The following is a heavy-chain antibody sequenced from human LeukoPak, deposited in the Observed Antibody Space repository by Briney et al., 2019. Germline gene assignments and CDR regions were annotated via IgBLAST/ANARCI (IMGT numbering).Heavy chain of an antibody. V-gene: IGHV3-20*04. CDR1: GFTLDDYG. CDR3: ATADYYGSGSSGGYY. D-gene: IGHD3-10*01. J-gene: IGHJ4*02. Sequence: PGGSLRLSCAASGFTLDDYGMSWVRQAPVKGPEWVSGINWNGGSTGYADSVKGRFTISRDNAKNSLYLQMNSLRAEDTALYYCATADYYGSGSSGGYYWGQGTLVTVSS. CDR2: INWNGGST.